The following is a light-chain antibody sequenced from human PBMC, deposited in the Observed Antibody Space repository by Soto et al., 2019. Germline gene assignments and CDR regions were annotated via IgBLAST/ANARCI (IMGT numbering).Light chain of an antibody. CDR3: CSFAGSRILYV. V-gene: IGLV1-44*01. CDR1: RSNIGTNT. Sequence: QSVLTQSPSASGTPGQRVTISCSGSRSNIGTNTVNWYQQLPGTAPKLLIYTNNERPSGVPDRFSGSKSGTSASLAISGLQTEDEADYYCCSFAGSRILYVFGAGTKVTVL. J-gene: IGLJ1*01. CDR2: TNN.